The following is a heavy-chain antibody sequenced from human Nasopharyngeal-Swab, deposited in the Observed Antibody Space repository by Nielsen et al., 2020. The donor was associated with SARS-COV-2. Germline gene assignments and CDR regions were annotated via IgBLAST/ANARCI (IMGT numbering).Heavy chain of an antibody. Sequence: VRQAPGKGLEWVALISYDGNENYYADSLKGRFTISRDNAKNALYLQVNSLRSEDTAVYYCAFGAFYFDHWGQGTLVTVLL. CDR2: ISYDGNEN. V-gene: IGHV3-30*03. CDR3: AFGAFYFDH. J-gene: IGHJ4*02. D-gene: IGHD3-3*01.